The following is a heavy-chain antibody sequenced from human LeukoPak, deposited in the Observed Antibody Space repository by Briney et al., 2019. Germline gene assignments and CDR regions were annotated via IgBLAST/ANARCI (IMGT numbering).Heavy chain of an antibody. D-gene: IGHD5-18*01. CDR3: AREARRYSYGARYDIDY. J-gene: IGHJ4*02. CDR2: ISSTGSAR. Sequence: PGGSLRLSCAASGFTFSDYTMNGVRQAPGKGLEWVSYISSTGSARDYADSVKGRFTISRDNAKKSLSLLMNSLRAEDTAVYFCAREARRYSYGARYDIDYWGQGTLVTVSS. V-gene: IGHV3-48*01. CDR1: GFTFSDYT.